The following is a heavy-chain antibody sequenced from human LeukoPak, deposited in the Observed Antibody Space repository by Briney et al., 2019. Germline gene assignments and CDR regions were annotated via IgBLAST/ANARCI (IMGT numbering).Heavy chain of an antibody. Sequence: ASVKVFCKVSGYTLTELSMHWVRQAPGKGLEWMGGFDPEDGETIYAQKFQGRVTMTEDTSTDTAYMELSSLRSEDTAVYYCASNTYHYNWFDPWGQGTLVTVSS. CDR3: ASNTYHYNWFDP. CDR2: FDPEDGET. D-gene: IGHD2-2*01. J-gene: IGHJ5*02. CDR1: GYTLTELS. V-gene: IGHV1-24*01.